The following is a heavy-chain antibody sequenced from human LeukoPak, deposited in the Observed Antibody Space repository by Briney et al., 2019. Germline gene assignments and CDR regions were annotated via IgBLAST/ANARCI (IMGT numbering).Heavy chain of an antibody. CDR3: AREAPETTVSSNVFDY. V-gene: IGHV3-33*08. Sequence: GGSLRLSCAASGFTFSGYSMNWVRQAPGKGLEWVAVIWYDGSNKYYADSVKGRITISRDNSKNTLYLQMSSLRAEDTAVYYCAREAPETTVSSNVFDYWGQGTLVTVSS. D-gene: IGHD4-11*01. CDR2: IWYDGSNK. CDR1: GFTFSGYS. J-gene: IGHJ4*02.